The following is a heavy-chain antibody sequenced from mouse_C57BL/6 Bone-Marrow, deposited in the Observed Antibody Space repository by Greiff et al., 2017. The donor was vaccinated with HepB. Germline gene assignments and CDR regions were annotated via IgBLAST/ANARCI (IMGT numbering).Heavy chain of an antibody. Sequence: EVKLMESGPGMVKPSQSLSLTCTVTGYSITSGYDWHWIRHFPGNKLEWMGYISYSGSTNYNPSLKSRISITHDTSKNHFFLKLNSVTTEDTATYYCARDQDPHYYGSSYWYFDVWGTGTTVTVSS. CDR2: ISYSGST. CDR1: GYSITSGYD. D-gene: IGHD1-1*01. J-gene: IGHJ1*03. CDR3: ARDQDPHYYGSSYWYFDV. V-gene: IGHV3-1*01.